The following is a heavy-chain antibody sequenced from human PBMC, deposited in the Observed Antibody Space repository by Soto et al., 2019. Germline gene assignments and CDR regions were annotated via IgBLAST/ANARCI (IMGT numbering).Heavy chain of an antibody. J-gene: IGHJ5*02. CDR2: IYATGTT. CDR3: VRDGTKTLRDWFDP. Sequence: SGTLSLTCTVSGASISGFYWSWIRKSAGKGLEWIGRIYATGTTDYNPSLKSRVMMSVDTSKKQFSLKLRSVTAADTAVYYCVRDGTKTLRDWFDPWGKGISVPVSS. D-gene: IGHD1-1*01. CDR1: GASISGFY. V-gene: IGHV4-4*07.